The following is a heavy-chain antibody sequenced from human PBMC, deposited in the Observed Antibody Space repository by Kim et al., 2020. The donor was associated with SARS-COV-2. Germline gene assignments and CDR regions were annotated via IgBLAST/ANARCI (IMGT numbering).Heavy chain of an antibody. V-gene: IGHV1-8*01. J-gene: IGHJ4*02. CDR2: MNPNSGNT. CDR3: ARGRKYCGGDCYSDFDY. Sequence: ASVKVSCKASGYTFTSYDINWVRQATGQGLEWMGWMNPNSGNTGYAQKFQGRVTMTRNTSISTAYMELSSLRSEDTAVYYCARGRKYCGGDCYSDFDYWGQGTLVTVSS. D-gene: IGHD2-21*02. CDR1: GYTFTSYD.